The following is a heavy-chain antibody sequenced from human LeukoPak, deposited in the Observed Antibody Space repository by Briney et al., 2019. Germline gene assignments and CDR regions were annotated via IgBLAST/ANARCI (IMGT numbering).Heavy chain of an antibody. CDR2: ISAYNGNT. V-gene: IGHV1-18*01. J-gene: IGHJ6*02. D-gene: IGHD4-17*01. CDR3: ARDQDYGDYYYYYYAMDV. Sequence: ASVKVSCKASGYTFTSYGISWLRQAPGQGLEWLGGISAYNGNTNYAQKLQGRVTMTTDTSTSTAYMELRSLRSDDTAVYYCARDQDYGDYYYYYYAMDVWGQGTTVTVFS. CDR1: GYTFTSYG.